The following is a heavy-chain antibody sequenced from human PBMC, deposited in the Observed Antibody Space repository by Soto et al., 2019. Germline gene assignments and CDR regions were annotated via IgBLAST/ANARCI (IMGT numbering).Heavy chain of an antibody. D-gene: IGHD3-10*01. V-gene: IGHV1-69*01. J-gene: IGHJ4*02. CDR2: IIPLFGTA. CDR1: GVTFSSET. CDR3: ATELGENPASPFDA. Sequence: QVQLVQSGADVKKPGSSVKVSCQASGVTFSSETLGWVRQAPGQGHEWVGGIIPLFGTASYAQKFQGRVTITADESTSTVYMELSSLRSDDTAVYFCATELGENPASPFDAWGQGTLVTVSS.